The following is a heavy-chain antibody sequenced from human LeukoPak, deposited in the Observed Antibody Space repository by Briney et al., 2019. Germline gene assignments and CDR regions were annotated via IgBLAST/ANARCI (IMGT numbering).Heavy chain of an antibody. V-gene: IGHV3-53*01. CDR2: IYSGGNT. D-gene: IGHD6-19*01. CDR1: GFTVSSNS. Sequence: GGSLRLSCTVSGFTVSSNSMSWVRQAPGKGLEWVSFIYSGGNTHYSDSVKGRFTISRDNTKITLYLQKYSLRVEDTAVYYCARDLRTVTVAGLGVFDIWGQGTIVSVSS. J-gene: IGHJ3*02. CDR3: ARDLRTVTVAGLGVFDI.